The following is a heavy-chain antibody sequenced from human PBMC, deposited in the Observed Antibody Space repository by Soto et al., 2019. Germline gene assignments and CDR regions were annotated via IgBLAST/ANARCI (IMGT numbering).Heavy chain of an antibody. CDR1: GGTFSSYA. J-gene: IGHJ6*02. D-gene: IGHD1-26*01. Sequence: SVKVSCKASGGTFSSYAISWVRQAPGQGLEWMGGIIPIFGTANYAQKFQGRVTITADESTSTAYMELSSLRSEDTAVYYCARDRGIVGATGSYYYGMDVWGQGTTVTVSS. V-gene: IGHV1-69*13. CDR3: ARDRGIVGATGSYYYGMDV. CDR2: IIPIFGTA.